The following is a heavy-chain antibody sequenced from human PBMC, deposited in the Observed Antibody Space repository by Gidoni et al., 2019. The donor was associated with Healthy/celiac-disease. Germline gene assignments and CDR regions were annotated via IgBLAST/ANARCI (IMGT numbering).Heavy chain of an antibody. Sequence: EWVSAISGSGGSTYYADSVKGRFTISRDNSKNTLYLQMNSLRAEDTAVYYCAKHRTSLFCFDYWGQGTLVTVSS. CDR2: ISGSGGST. V-gene: IGHV3-23*01. D-gene: IGHD2-21*01. J-gene: IGHJ4*02. CDR3: AKHRTSLFCFDY.